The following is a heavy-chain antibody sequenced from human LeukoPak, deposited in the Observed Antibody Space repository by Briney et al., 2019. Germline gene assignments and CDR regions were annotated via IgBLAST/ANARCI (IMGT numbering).Heavy chain of an antibody. J-gene: IGHJ4*02. Sequence: GGSLRLSCVASRFSFSSSGMSWVRQPPGKGLEWASAMSVSGGSTYYAASVKGRFTMSRDNSKNTLYLQMNSLRAEDTAVYYCVTATSDYWGQGTLVTVSS. CDR3: VTATSDY. CDR2: MSVSGGST. D-gene: IGHD4-17*01. CDR1: RFSFSSSG. V-gene: IGHV3-23*01.